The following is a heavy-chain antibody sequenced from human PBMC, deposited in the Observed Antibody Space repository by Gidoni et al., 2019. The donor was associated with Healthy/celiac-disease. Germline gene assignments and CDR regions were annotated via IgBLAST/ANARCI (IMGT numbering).Heavy chain of an antibody. CDR3: TTAMVRGVIPYDP. Sequence: QVQLVQSGAEVKKPGASVKVSRRASGYTFTGYYMHWVRQAPGQGLEWMGRINPNSGGTNYAQKFQGRVTMTRDTSISTAYMELSRLRSDDTAVYYCTTAMVRGVIPYDPWGQGTLVTVSS. J-gene: IGHJ5*02. V-gene: IGHV1-2*06. D-gene: IGHD3-10*01. CDR1: GYTFTGYY. CDR2: INPNSGGT.